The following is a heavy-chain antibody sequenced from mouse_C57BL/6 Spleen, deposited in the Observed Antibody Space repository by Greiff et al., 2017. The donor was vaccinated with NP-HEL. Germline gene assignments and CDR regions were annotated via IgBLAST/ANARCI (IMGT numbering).Heavy chain of an antibody. J-gene: IGHJ4*01. Sequence: EVQLQQSGPELVKPGASVKIPCKASGYTFTDYNMDWVKQSHGKSLEWIGDINPNNGGTIYNQKFKGKATLTVDKSSSTAYMELRSLTSEDTAVYYCARNYYGNYVDAMDYWGQGTSVTVSS. CDR1: GYTFTDYN. D-gene: IGHD2-1*01. CDR2: INPNNGGT. V-gene: IGHV1-18*01. CDR3: ARNYYGNYVDAMDY.